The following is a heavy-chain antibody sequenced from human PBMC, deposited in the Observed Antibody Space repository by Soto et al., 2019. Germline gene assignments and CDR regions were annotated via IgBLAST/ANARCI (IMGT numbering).Heavy chain of an antibody. CDR3: ARRAGYDSSGYPLPYFDY. Sequence: SETLSLPCTGSGGSLKNYYRSWVRQPPGKGLEWIGYIYYSGSTNYNPSLKSRVTISVDTSKNQFSLKLSSVTAADTAVYYCARRAGYDSSGYPLPYFDYWGQGTLVTVSS. V-gene: IGHV4-59*08. J-gene: IGHJ4*02. CDR2: IYYSGST. CDR1: GGSLKNYY. D-gene: IGHD3-22*01.